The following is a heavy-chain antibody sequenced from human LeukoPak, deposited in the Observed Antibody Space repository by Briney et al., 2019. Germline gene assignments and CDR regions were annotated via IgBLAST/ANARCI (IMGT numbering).Heavy chain of an antibody. CDR2: INPNSGGT. CDR1: GYTFTGYY. D-gene: IGHD6-6*01. Sequence: ASLKVSCKASGYTFTGYYMHWVRQAPGQGLEWMGWINPNSGGTNYAQKFQGRVTMTRDTSISTAYMELSRLRSDDTAVYYCAREYSSSSHFDYWGQGTLVTVSS. J-gene: IGHJ4*02. V-gene: IGHV1-2*02. CDR3: AREYSSSSHFDY.